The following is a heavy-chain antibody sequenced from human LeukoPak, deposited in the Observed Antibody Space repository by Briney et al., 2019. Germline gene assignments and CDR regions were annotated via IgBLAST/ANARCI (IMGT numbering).Heavy chain of an antibody. CDR3: AKRARYDSSGFWYFDL. CDR2: ISSSGDST. D-gene: IGHD3-22*01. Sequence: PGGSLRLSCAASGFTFSSYAMNWVRQAPGKGLEWVSAISSSGDSTYYADSVKGRFTISRDNSKKMLYLQMNSPRAEDTARYYCAKRARYDSSGFWYFDLWGRGTLVTVSS. CDR1: GFTFSSYA. J-gene: IGHJ2*01. V-gene: IGHV3-23*01.